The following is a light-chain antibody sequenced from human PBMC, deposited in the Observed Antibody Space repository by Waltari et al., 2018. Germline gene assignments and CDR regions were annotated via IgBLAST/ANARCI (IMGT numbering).Light chain of an antibody. CDR1: GSNLGAGYD. CDR2: GTS. V-gene: IGLV1-40*01. Sequence: QSVLTQPPSVSGAPGQTVSIPCPGRGSNLGAGYDVHWYQQPPGKAPKLLIYGTSTRPPGVPDRFFGSQSGTSASLAITALQAEDEAEYYCQSYDTSLSVVFGGGTKLTVL. CDR3: QSYDTSLSVV. J-gene: IGLJ2*01.